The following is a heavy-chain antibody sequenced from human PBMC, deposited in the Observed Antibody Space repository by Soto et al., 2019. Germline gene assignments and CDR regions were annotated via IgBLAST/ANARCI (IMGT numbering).Heavy chain of an antibody. D-gene: IGHD1-7*01. J-gene: IGHJ6*03. CDR1: GDSVSSNSAA. CDR2: TYYRTRWYY. V-gene: IGHV6-1*01. CDR3: AGTTSHYWYYMDV. Sequence: PSQTLSLTCVISGDSVSSNSAACTWIRQSPSRGLEWLGRTYYRTRWYYDYAVSVRSRITVNPDTSKNQFSLQLTSVTPEDTAVYYCAGTTSHYWYYMDVWGKGTTVTVSS.